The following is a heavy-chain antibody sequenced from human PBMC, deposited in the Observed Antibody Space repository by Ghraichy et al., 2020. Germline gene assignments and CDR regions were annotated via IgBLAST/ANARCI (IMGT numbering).Heavy chain of an antibody. V-gene: IGHV3-7*01. J-gene: IGHJ4*02. Sequence: GGSLRLSCAASGFTFSSYWMSWVRQAPGKGLEWLANIKQDGTEKNYVDSVKGRFTISRDNAKNSLYLQMNSLRAEDTAVYYCARSDPYQLPMYYFDSWGQGTLVTVSS. CDR3: ARSDPYQLPMYYFDS. CDR1: GFTFSSYW. D-gene: IGHD2-2*01. CDR2: IKQDGTEK.